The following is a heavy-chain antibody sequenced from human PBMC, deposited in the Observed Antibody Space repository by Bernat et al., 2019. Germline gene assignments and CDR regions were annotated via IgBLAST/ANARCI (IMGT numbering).Heavy chain of an antibody. D-gene: IGHD1-14*01. CDR2: IWHDGSNK. J-gene: IGHJ5*02. CDR1: GFTFSSYG. Sequence: VQLVESGGGVVQPGRSLRLSCAASGFTFSSYGMHWVRQAPDKGLEWVAVIWHDGSNKYYADSVKGRFTISRDNSKNMLYLQMNSLGVEDTAVYYCAGDGQYRMLFVSWFDPLGQGTLVTVSA. V-gene: IGHV3-33*01. CDR3: AGDGQYRMLFVSWFDP.